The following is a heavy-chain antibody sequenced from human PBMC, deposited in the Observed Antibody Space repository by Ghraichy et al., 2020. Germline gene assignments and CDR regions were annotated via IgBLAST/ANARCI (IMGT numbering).Heavy chain of an antibody. V-gene: IGHV3-30*02. J-gene: IGHJ6*02. CDR1: GFTFSNFG. CDR2: VRYDGSNK. Sequence: GGSLRLSCAASGFTFSNFGMHWVRQAPGEGLEWMAFVRYDGSNKYYAVSVKGRFTISRDNSKNTLYLEMNSLRPEDTAVYYCAKDHAQYCSNMSCYYRGMRSIYYYGMDVWGQGATVTVSS. D-gene: IGHD2-2*01. CDR3: AKDHAQYCSNMSCYYRGMRSIYYYGMDV.